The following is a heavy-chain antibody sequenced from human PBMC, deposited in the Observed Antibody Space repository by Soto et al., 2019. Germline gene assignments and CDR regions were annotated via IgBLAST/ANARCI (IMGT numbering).Heavy chain of an antibody. D-gene: IGHD4-17*01. V-gene: IGHV3-23*01. CDR2: ISGSGDST. CDR1: GFTFSSYA. J-gene: IGHJ6*02. Sequence: EVQVLESGGGLVQPGGSLRLSCAASGFTFSSYAMSWVRQAPGKGLEWVSAISGSGDSTRYADSVQGRFTISRDTSKHTLYLQMNSLRAEDTDVYYCAKFYYGDYSYYYYGMDVWGQWTTVTVSS. CDR3: AKFYYGDYSYYYYGMDV.